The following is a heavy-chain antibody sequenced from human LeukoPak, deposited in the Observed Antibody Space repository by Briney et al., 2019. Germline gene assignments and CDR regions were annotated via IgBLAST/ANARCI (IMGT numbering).Heavy chain of an antibody. CDR2: ISGSGGSP. J-gene: IGHJ4*02. Sequence: GGSLRLSCAVSGFTFSSYAMSWVRQAPGKGLEWVSTISGSGGSPYYADSVKGRFTISRDNSKSTLYLQMNSLRAEDTAVFYCAKGGQTDRFDYWGQGALVTVSS. D-gene: IGHD5-12*01. CDR1: GFTFSSYA. CDR3: AKGGQTDRFDY. V-gene: IGHV3-23*01.